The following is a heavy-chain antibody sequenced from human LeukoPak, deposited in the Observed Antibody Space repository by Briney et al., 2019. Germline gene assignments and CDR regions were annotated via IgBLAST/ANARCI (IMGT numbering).Heavy chain of an antibody. J-gene: IGHJ4*02. V-gene: IGHV1-46*01. D-gene: IGHD2-15*01. CDR2: INPSGGST. CDR3: ARDPSRYCSGGSCYYFDY. Sequence: ASVKVSCKASGYTFTSYDINWVRQATGQGLEWMGIINPSGGSTSYAQKFQGRVTMTRDTSTSTVYMELSSLRSEDTAVYYCARDPSRYCSGGSCYYFDYWGQGTLVTVSS. CDR1: GYTFTSYD.